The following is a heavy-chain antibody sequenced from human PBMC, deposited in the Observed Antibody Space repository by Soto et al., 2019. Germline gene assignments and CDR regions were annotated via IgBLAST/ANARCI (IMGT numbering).Heavy chain of an antibody. CDR2: ISSSSSYT. V-gene: IGHV3-11*06. J-gene: IGHJ6*02. CDR1: GFTFSDYY. Sequence: GGSLRLSCAASGFTFSDYYMSWIRQAPGKGLEWVSYISSSSSYTNYADSVKGRFTISRDNAKNSLYLQMNSLRAEDTAVYYCARVMAEQQLVNYYGMDVWGQGTTVTVSS. CDR3: ARVMAEQQLVNYYGMDV. D-gene: IGHD6-13*01.